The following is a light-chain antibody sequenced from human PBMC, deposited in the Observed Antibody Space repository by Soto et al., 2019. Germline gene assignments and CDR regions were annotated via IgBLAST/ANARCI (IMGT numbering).Light chain of an antibody. CDR3: QQYNRYWT. V-gene: IGKV1-5*03. Sequence: DIQMTQSPSTLSASVGDRVTITCRASQSISTWLAWYPHKPGKAPKLLIYKASNLESGVPSRFSGSGSGTEFTLTISSLEPDDFATYYCQQYNRYWTFGQGTKVEMK. J-gene: IGKJ1*01. CDR2: KAS. CDR1: QSISTW.